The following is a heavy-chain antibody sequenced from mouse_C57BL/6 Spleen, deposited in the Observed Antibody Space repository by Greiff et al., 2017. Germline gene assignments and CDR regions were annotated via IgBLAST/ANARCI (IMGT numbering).Heavy chain of an antibody. CDR1: GFTFSDYY. J-gene: IGHJ4*01. CDR2: INYDGSST. CDR3: ARDGSRNAMDY. Sequence: DVMLVESEGGLVQPGSSMKLSCTASGFTFSDYYMAWVRQVPEKGLEWVANINYDGSSTYYLDSLKSRFIISRDNEKNILYLQLISLKSDDTATYYCARDGSRNAMDYWGQGTSVTVSS. V-gene: IGHV5-16*01.